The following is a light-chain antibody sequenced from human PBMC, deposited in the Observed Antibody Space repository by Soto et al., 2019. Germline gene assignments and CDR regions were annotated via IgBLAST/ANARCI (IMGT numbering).Light chain of an antibody. V-gene: IGKV1-8*01. CDR2: AAS. J-gene: IGKJ1*01. CDR3: QQYYSYSS. CDR1: QNINNY. Sequence: IQMTQSPSSLSASVGDRVTITFQASQNINNYLAWYQQKPWKAPKLLIYAASTLQSGVPSRFSGSGSGTDFTLTISCLQSEDFATYYCQQYYSYSSFGQGTKVDIK.